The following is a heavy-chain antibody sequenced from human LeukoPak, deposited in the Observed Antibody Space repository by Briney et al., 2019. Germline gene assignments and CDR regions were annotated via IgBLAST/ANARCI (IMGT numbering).Heavy chain of an antibody. V-gene: IGHV4-61*02. CDR2: IYTSGST. J-gene: IGHJ5*02. CDR3: ARGPRMGWYGWFDP. D-gene: IGHD6-19*01. Sequence: PSETLSLTCTVSGGSISSGSYYWSWIRQPAGKGLEWIGRIYTSGSTNYNPSLKSRVTISVDTSKNQFSLKLSSVTAADTAVYYCARGPRMGWYGWFDPWGQGTLVTVSS. CDR1: GGSISSGSYY.